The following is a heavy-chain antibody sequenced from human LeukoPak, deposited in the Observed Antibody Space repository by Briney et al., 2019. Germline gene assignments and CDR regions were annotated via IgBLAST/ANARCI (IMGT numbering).Heavy chain of an antibody. J-gene: IGHJ6*03. D-gene: IGHD4-11*01. CDR3: ASTVSGLGYYYYYMDV. CDR2: ISSSGSTI. V-gene: IGHV3-48*01. CDR1: GFTFSSYS. Sequence: GGSLRLSCAASGFTFSSYSMNWVRQAPGKGLEWVSYISSSGSTIYYADSVKGRFTISRDNAKNSLYLQMNSLRAEDTAVYYCASTVSGLGYYYYYMDVWGKGTTVTVSS.